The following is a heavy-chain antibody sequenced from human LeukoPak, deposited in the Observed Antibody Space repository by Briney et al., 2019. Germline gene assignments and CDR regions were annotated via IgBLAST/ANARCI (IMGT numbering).Heavy chain of an antibody. CDR2: IIPIFGIA. D-gene: IGHD6-6*01. J-gene: IGHJ3*02. CDR1: GGTFSSYA. Sequence: GSSVKVSCKASGGTFSSYAISWVRQAPGQGLEWMGRIIPIFGIANYAQKFQGRVTITADKSTSTAYMELSSLRSEDTAVYYCAREGSGSSSGDAFDIWGQGTMVTVSS. CDR3: AREGSGSSSGDAFDI. V-gene: IGHV1-69*04.